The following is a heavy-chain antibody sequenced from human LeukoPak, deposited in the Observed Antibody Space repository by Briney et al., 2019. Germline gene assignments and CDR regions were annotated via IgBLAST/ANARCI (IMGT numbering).Heavy chain of an antibody. CDR2: INPSGGST. CDR3: ASFGYSSGSSAYYYGMDV. CDR1: GYTFTSYY. J-gene: IGHJ6*02. Sequence: ASVKVSCKASGYTFTSYYMHWVRQAPGQGLEWMGIINPSGGSTSYAQKFQGRVTMTRDTSTSTVYMELSSLRSEDTAVYYCASFGYSSGSSAYYYGMDVWGQGTTVTVSS. V-gene: IGHV1-46*01. D-gene: IGHD6-19*01.